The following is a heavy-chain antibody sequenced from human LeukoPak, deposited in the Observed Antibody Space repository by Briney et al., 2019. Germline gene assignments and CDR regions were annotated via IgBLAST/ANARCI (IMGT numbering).Heavy chain of an antibody. CDR1: GFTFSGYW. Sequence: GGSLRLSCAASGFTFSGYWMHWVRQAPGKGPVWVSLINHDATNTNYADSVKGRFTISRDNSKNTLYLQMNSLRAEDTAVYYCAKAARTTVINWYFDLWGRGTLVTVSS. V-gene: IGHV3-74*01. CDR3: AKAARTTVINWYFDL. CDR2: INHDATNT. D-gene: IGHD4-17*01. J-gene: IGHJ2*01.